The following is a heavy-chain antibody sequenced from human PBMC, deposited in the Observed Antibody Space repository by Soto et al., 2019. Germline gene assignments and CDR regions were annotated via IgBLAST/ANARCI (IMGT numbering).Heavy chain of an antibody. V-gene: IGHV1-69*01. Sequence: QVQLVQSGAEVKKPGSSVKVSCKASGGTFSSYAISWVRQAPGQGLEWMGGIIPIFGTANYAQKFKGRVTITADESTSTAYMELSSLRSEDTAAYYCARDTARYGGYSPFDYWGQGTLVTVSS. D-gene: IGHD5-12*01. CDR2: IIPIFGTA. CDR1: GGTFSSYA. J-gene: IGHJ4*02. CDR3: ARDTARYGGYSPFDY.